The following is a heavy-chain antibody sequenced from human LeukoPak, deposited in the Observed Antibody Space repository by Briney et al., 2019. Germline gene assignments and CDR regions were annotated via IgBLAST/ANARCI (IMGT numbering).Heavy chain of an antibody. Sequence: GASVKVSCKASGYTFTSNGISWVRQAPGQGLEWMGRIIPIFGTANYAQKFQGRVTITTDESTSTAYMELSSLRSEDTAVYYCARDDYYDSSGSRAGAFDIWGQGTMVTVSS. J-gene: IGHJ3*02. CDR3: ARDDYYDSSGSRAGAFDI. D-gene: IGHD3-22*01. CDR1: GYTFTSNG. CDR2: IIPIFGTA. V-gene: IGHV1-69*05.